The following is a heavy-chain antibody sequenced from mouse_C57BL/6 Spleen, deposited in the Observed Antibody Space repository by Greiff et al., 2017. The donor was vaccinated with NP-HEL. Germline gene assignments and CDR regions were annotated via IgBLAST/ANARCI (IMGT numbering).Heavy chain of an antibody. D-gene: IGHD1-1*01. V-gene: IGHV1-69*01. J-gene: IGHJ1*03. CDR2: IDPSDSYT. CDR3: ASNYCGSSPWYFDV. Sequence: QVQLQQPGAELVMPGASVKLSCKASGYTFTSYWMHWVKQRPGQGLEWIGEIDPSDSYTNYNQKFKGKSTLTVDKSSSTAYMQLSSLTSEDSAVYYGASNYCGSSPWYFDVWGTGTTVTVSS. CDR1: GYTFTSYW.